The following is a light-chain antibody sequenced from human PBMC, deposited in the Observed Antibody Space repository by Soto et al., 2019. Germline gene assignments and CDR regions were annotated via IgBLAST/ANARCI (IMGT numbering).Light chain of an antibody. CDR1: QSIATY. CDR3: QHYNSYPIT. V-gene: IGKV1-5*01. J-gene: IGKJ5*01. Sequence: DIQMTQSPSTLSASVGDRVTITCRASQSIATYLTWYQQKPGKAPKLLIYDASSLKSGVPSRFSGSGSGTGFTLTISSLQPDDFATYYCQHYNSYPITFGQGTRLEI. CDR2: DAS.